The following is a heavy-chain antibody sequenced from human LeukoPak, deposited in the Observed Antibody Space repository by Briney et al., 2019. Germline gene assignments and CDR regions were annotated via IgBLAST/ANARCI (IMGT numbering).Heavy chain of an antibody. CDR2: ISSGSSYI. J-gene: IGHJ4*02. Sequence: GGSLRLSCAASGFTLSSYSMHWVRQAPGKGLEWVSSISSGSSYIFYADSVKGRFTISRDNAKNSLCLQMNSLRAEDTAVYYCARRAGAYSHPYDYWGQGTLVTVSS. CDR3: ARRAGAYSHPYDY. V-gene: IGHV3-21*04. CDR1: GFTLSSYS. D-gene: IGHD4/OR15-4a*01.